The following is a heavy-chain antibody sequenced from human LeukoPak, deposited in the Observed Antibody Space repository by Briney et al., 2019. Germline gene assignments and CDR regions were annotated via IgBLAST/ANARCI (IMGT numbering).Heavy chain of an antibody. Sequence: GGSLRLSCAASGFPFSSYAMSWCRQAPGKGLEWVSSISAGGSSTYYADSVKGRFTISRDNSKNTLYLQMDILRAEDTAVYFCAKVPGQIVALPAGDDAFDIWGQGTMVTVSS. CDR1: GFPFSSYA. V-gene: IGHV3-23*01. J-gene: IGHJ3*02. CDR3: AKVPGQIVALPAGDDAFDI. D-gene: IGHD2-2*01. CDR2: ISAGGSST.